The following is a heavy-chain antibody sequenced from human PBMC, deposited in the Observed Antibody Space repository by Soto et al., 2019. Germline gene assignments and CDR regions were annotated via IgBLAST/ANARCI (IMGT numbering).Heavy chain of an antibody. D-gene: IGHD2-2*01. CDR2: ITSSGTHT. V-gene: IGHV3-21*02. CDR3: ARDESHKYGLV. Sequence: EVQLVESGGGLVKPAGSLRRSCAASGFTFNTYSMSWVRQAPGKGLEWVSSITSSGTHTYYADSLKGRFTISRDNAKNSLHLQMNNLRVDDTAVYYCARDESHKYGLVWGRGTLVTVSP. CDR1: GFTFNTYS. J-gene: IGHJ4*02.